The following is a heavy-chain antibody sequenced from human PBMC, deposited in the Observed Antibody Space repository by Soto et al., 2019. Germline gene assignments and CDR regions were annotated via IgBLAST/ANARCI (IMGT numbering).Heavy chain of an antibody. J-gene: IGHJ4*02. V-gene: IGHV3-23*01. CDR2: ISGSGGST. D-gene: IGHD2-2*01. Sequence: EVQLLESGAGLVQPGGSLRLSCAASGFIFSSNAMSWVRQAPGKGLEWVSAISGSGGSTYYADSVKGRFTISRDNSKNTLYLQMNSLRAEDTAVYYCAKGGQGYQLPQVFDYWGQGTLVTVSS. CDR3: AKGGQGYQLPQVFDY. CDR1: GFIFSSNA.